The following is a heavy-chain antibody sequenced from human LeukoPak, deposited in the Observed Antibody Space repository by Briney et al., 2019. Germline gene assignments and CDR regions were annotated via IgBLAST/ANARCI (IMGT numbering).Heavy chain of an antibody. Sequence: GASVKVSCKASGGTFSSYAISWVRQAPGQGLEWMGRIIPILGIANYAQKFQGRVTITADKSTSTAYMELSSLRSEDTAVYYCARVRVWFGETGNWFDPWGQGTLVTVSS. CDR1: GGTFSSYA. CDR3: ARVRVWFGETGNWFDP. J-gene: IGHJ5*02. CDR2: IIPILGIA. D-gene: IGHD3-10*01. V-gene: IGHV1-69*04.